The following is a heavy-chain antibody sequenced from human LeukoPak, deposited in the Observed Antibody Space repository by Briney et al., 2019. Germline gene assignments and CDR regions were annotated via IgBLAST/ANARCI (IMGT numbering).Heavy chain of an antibody. D-gene: IGHD3-10*01. V-gene: IGHV4-38-2*02. CDR2: IYYSGST. CDR3: ARDVVGIGYYGSGSYGMDV. J-gene: IGHJ6*04. Sequence: SETLSLTCTVSGYSISSGYYWGWIRQPPGKGLEWIGYIYYSGSTNYNPSLKSRVTISVDTSKNQFSLKLSSVTAADTAVYYCARDVVGIGYYGSGSYGMDVWGKGTTVTVSS. CDR1: GYSISSGYY.